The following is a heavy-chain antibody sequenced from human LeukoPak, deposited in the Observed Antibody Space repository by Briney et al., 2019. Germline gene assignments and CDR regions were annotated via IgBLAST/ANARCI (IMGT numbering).Heavy chain of an antibody. Sequence: ASVKVSCKASGYTFTGYYMHWVRQAPGQGLEWMGWINPNSGGTNYAQKFQERVTITRDMSTSTAYMELSSLRSEDTAVYYCAAARFDLSYSYGFNSYYMDVWGKGTTVTVSS. V-gene: IGHV1-2*02. J-gene: IGHJ6*03. CDR1: GYTFTGYY. CDR2: INPNSGGT. CDR3: AAARFDLSYSYGFNSYYMDV. D-gene: IGHD5-18*01.